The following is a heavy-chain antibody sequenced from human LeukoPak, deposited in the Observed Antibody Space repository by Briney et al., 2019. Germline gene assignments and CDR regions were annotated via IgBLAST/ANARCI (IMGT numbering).Heavy chain of an antibody. V-gene: IGHV3-21*01. Sequence: GGSLRLSCAASGFTFSSYSMNWVRQAPGKGLEWVSSISSSSSSYIYYADSVKGRFTISRDNAKNSLYLQMNSLRAEDTAVYYCARDCVGYYYDSSGYWTWGQGTLVTVSS. CDR3: ARDCVGYYYDSSGYWT. J-gene: IGHJ5*02. CDR2: ISSSSSSYI. D-gene: IGHD3-22*01. CDR1: GFTFSSYS.